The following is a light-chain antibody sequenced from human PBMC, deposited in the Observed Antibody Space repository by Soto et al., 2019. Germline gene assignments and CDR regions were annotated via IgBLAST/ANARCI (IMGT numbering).Light chain of an antibody. CDR3: CSFAGIFVL. Sequence: QSALTQPRSVSGSPGQSVTISCTATSSDVGDYNYVSWYQQFPGKAPKLMIYDVTKRPSGVPDRFSGSKSGNTASLTISGLQAEDEADYYCCSFAGIFVLFGAGTKLTVL. V-gene: IGLV2-11*01. J-gene: IGLJ2*01. CDR2: DVT. CDR1: SSDVGDYNY.